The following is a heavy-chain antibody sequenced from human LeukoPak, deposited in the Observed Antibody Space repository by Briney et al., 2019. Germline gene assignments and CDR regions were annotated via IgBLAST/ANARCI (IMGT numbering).Heavy chain of an antibody. V-gene: IGHV3-23*01. CDR3: AKKTYDILTGYYDY. Sequence: GGSLRLSCAASGFTFSSYAMSWVRQAPGKGLEWVSAISGSGGSTYYADSVKGRFTISRDNSKNKLYLQMNSLRAEDTAVYYCAKKTYDILTGYYDYWGQGTLVTVSS. D-gene: IGHD3-9*01. CDR2: ISGSGGST. J-gene: IGHJ4*02. CDR1: GFTFSSYA.